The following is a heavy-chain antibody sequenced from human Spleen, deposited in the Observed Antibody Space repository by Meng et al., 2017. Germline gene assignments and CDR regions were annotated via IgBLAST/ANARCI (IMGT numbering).Heavy chain of an antibody. CDR1: GGSFSAYH. CDR2: IYYTGST. J-gene: IGHJ3*02. D-gene: IGHD3-10*01. CDR3: AWGKIPRYSGRMFHDAFDI. Sequence: GSLRLSCAVYGGSFSAYHWSCIRQPPGKGLEWIGYIYYTGSTNYNPSLQSRVTMSVDTSQNQFSLKLSSVTAADTAVYFCAWGKIPRYSGRMFHDAFDIWGQGTMVTVSS. V-gene: IGHV4-59*01.